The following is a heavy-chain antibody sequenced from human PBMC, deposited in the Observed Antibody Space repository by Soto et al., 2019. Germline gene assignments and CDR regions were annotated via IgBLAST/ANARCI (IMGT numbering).Heavy chain of an antibody. D-gene: IGHD2-21*02. J-gene: IGHJ6*02. CDR2: IYYTGST. CDR1: GGSITSSSYY. Sequence: SETLSLTCTVSGGSITSSSYYWGWIRQPPGKGLEWIGSIYYTGSTYYNPSLKSRVTISVDTSKNQFSLKLNSVTAADTAVYYCARDLWGYCGTDCYPLDVWGQGTTVTVSS. CDR3: ARDLWGYCGTDCYPLDV. V-gene: IGHV4-39*07.